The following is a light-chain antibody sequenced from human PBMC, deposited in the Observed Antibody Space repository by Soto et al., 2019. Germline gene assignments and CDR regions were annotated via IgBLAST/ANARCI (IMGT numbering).Light chain of an antibody. CDR1: QGISSY. CDR2: GAS. Sequence: DIQLTQSPSFLSASVRDRVTITCRASQGISSYLAWYQQRPGKAPKLLMYGASTLQSGVPSRFRGSASGTTFTLTINKLQPEDFATYYCQQLNNFPRTFGQGTKVE. CDR3: QQLNNFPRT. J-gene: IGKJ1*01. V-gene: IGKV1-9*01.